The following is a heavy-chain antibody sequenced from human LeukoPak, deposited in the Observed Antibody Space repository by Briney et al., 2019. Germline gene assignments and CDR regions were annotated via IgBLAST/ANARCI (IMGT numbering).Heavy chain of an antibody. CDR2: VYSAGST. J-gene: IGHJ4*02. V-gene: IGHV4-39*07. CDR3: ARGYGDFRVEGRYFHS. Sequence: PSETLSLTCTVSGDSISSNNYYWGWIRQPPGEGLNWIGSVYSAGSTYYNPSLKSRITISLDTSKNQFSLKLNSVTAADTAVYYCARGYGDFRVEGRYFHSWGQGTLVTVSS. CDR1: GDSISSNNYY. D-gene: IGHD4-17*01.